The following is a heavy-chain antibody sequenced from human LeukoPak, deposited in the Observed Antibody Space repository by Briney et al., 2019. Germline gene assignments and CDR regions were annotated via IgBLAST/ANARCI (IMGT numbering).Heavy chain of an antibody. D-gene: IGHD6-13*01. CDR1: GFTFDDYA. Sequence: PGRSLRLSCAASGFTFDDYAMHWVRQAPGKGLEWVSGISWNSGSIGYADSVKGRFTISRDNAKNSLYLQMNSLRAEDTAVYYCARERFGAAAGTGDYWGQGTLVTVSS. CDR3: ARERFGAAAGTGDY. CDR2: ISWNSGSI. V-gene: IGHV3-9*01. J-gene: IGHJ4*02.